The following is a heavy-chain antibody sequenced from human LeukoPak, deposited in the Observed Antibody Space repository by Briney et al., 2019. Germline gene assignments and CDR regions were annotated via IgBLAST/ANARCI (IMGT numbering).Heavy chain of an antibody. V-gene: IGHV4-4*02. CDR3: AGTFDTSSQYYFDN. J-gene: IGHJ4*02. CDR2: MYHSGST. Sequence: SGTLSLTCAVSGGSISSSNWWSWVRQPPGKGLEWIGEMYHSGSTNYNPSLKSRATISLDKSKKQFSLKLSSVTAADTAVYYCAGTFDTSSQYYFDNWGQGTLVTVSS. D-gene: IGHD6-13*01. CDR1: GGSISSSNW.